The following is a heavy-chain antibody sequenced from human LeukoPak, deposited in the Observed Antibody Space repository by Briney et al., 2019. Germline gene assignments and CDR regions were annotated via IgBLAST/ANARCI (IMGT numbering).Heavy chain of an antibody. J-gene: IGHJ6*03. V-gene: IGHV4-38-2*02. D-gene: IGHD3-22*01. Sequence: SETLSLTCTVSDYSINSGYYWGWIRQPPGKGLEWIGSIYHSGSTFYNPSLKSRVTISVDTSKNQFSLKLTSVTAADTAVYYCTRGSIAYYYMDVWGKGTTVTISS. CDR1: DYSINSGYY. CDR2: IYHSGST. CDR3: TRGSIAYYYMDV.